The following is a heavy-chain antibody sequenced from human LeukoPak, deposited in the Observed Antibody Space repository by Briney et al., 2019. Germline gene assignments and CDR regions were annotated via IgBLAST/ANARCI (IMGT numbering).Heavy chain of an antibody. D-gene: IGHD5/OR15-5a*01. CDR3: ARDVLSRFYYYMVV. J-gene: IGHJ6*03. Sequence: SETLSLTHSVYAGSLSCGREYWRWIRQTAVKGLQWIGRIYISGSTNYSPSLKSRVTIALATSNNQFSLNLSSATAAATADYSCARDVLSRFYYYMVVCGKGTTVTVSS. V-gene: IGHV4-61*02. CDR2: IYISGST. CDR1: AGSLSCGREY.